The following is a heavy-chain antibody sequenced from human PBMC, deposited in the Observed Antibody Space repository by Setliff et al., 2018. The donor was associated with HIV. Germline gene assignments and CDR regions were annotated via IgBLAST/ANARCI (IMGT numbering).Heavy chain of an antibody. Sequence: GGSLRLSCAASGFTFSTYTMNWVRQAPGKGLEWVSFITPTSSFLKYADSVKGRFTISRDNAKNSVYLQMNSLRAEDAAIYYCVTERRVGSFNSWGQGTLVTVSS. CDR1: GFTFSTYT. CDR3: VTERRVGSFNS. CDR2: ITPTSSFL. V-gene: IGHV3-21*01. J-gene: IGHJ4*02.